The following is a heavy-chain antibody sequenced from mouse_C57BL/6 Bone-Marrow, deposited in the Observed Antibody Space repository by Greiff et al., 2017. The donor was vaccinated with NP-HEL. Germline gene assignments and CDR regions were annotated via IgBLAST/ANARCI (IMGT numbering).Heavy chain of an antibody. V-gene: IGHV1-62-2*01. CDR3: ARHEGDDYDDYYAMDY. CDR1: GYTFTEYT. J-gene: IGHJ4*01. CDR2: FYPGSGSI. Sequence: VQLQESGAELVKPGASVKLSCKASGYTFTEYTIHWVKQRSGQGLEWIGWFYPGSGSIKYNEKFKDKATLTADKSSSTVYMELSRLTSEDSAVYFCARHEGDDYDDYYAMDYWGQGTSVTVSS. D-gene: IGHD2-4*01.